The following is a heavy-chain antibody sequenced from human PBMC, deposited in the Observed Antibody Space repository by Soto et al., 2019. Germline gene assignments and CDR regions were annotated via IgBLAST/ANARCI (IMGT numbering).Heavy chain of an antibody. J-gene: IGHJ6*02. Sequence: ASVKVSCKASGYTFTSYGISWVRQAPGQGLEWMGWISAYNGNTNYAQKLQGRVTMTTDTSTSTAYMELRSLRSDDTAVYYCARERAEQLLVLSLYYYGMDVWCQGTTVTVSS. CDR2: ISAYNGNT. V-gene: IGHV1-18*04. CDR1: GYTFTSYG. D-gene: IGHD6-19*01. CDR3: ARERAEQLLVLSLYYYGMDV.